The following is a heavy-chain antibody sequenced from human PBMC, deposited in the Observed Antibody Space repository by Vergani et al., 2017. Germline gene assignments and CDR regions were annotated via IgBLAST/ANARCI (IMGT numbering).Heavy chain of an antibody. V-gene: IGHV3-7*01. J-gene: IGHJ6*02. D-gene: IGHD7-27*01. Sequence: EVQLVESGGGLVQPGGSLRLSCAASGFTFSSYWMSWVRQAPGKGLEWVANRKQDGSEKYYVDSVKGRFTISRDNAKNSLYLQMNSLRAEDTAVYYCARVKKLGILPLDYYYGMDVWGQGTTVTVSS. CDR1: GFTFSSYW. CDR2: RKQDGSEK. CDR3: ARVKKLGILPLDYYYGMDV.